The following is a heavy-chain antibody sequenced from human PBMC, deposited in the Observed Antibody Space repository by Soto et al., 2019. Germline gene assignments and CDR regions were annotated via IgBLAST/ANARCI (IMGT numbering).Heavy chain of an antibody. CDR2: IITLFGTA. CDR1: GGTFSSHS. J-gene: IGHJ4*02. D-gene: IGHD4-17*01. Sequence: VQLMQSGAEVKQPGSSVKVSCKASGGTFSSHSINWVRQAPGQGLEWMGGIITLFGTANYAQNFQRRVTITADPSTSTAYMELNSLRSDDTAVYYCAREVGYGDFSAALLDWGQRTLVTVSS. CDR3: AREVGYGDFSAALLD. V-gene: IGHV1-69*01.